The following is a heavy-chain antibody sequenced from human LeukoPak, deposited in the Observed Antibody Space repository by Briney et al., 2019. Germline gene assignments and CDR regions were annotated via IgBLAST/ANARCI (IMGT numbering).Heavy chain of an antibody. CDR3: AAVSNYDFWSGYPVDY. J-gene: IGHJ4*02. CDR2: ISSSSSYI. D-gene: IGHD3-3*01. V-gene: IGHV3-21*04. CDR1: GFTFSSYS. Sequence: GGSLRLSCAASGFTFSSYSMNWVRQAPGKGLEWVSSISSSSSYIYYADSVKGRFTISRDNAKNSLYLQMNSLRSEDTAVYYCAAVSNYDFWSGYPVDYWGQGTLVTVSS.